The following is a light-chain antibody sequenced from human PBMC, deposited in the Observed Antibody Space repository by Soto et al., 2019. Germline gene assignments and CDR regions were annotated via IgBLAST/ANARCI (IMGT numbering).Light chain of an antibody. V-gene: IGLV1-44*01. Sequence: QSVLTQPPSASGTPGQRVTISCSGSSSNIGSKTVNWYQQLPGTAPKLLIYSNNQRPSGVHDRFSGSKSGTSASLAISGLQSGDEADYYCAAWDDSLNGVVFGGGTKLTVL. CDR1: SSNIGSKT. J-gene: IGLJ2*01. CDR2: SNN. CDR3: AAWDDSLNGVV.